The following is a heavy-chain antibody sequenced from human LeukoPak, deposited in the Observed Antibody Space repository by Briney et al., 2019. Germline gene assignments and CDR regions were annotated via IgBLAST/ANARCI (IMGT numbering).Heavy chain of an antibody. CDR2: MNPNSGNT. J-gene: IGHJ3*02. CDR1: GYTFTGYY. Sequence: ASVKVSCKASGYTFTGYYMHWVRQAPGQGLEWMGWMNPNSGNTGYAQKFQGRVTITRNTSISTAYMELSSLRSEDTAVYYCARGITMIVVGEARSFDIWGQGTMVTVSS. V-gene: IGHV1-8*03. CDR3: ARGITMIVVGEARSFDI. D-gene: IGHD3-22*01.